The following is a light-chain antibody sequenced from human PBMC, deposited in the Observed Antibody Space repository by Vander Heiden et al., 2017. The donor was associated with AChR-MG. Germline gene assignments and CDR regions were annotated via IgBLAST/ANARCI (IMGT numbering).Light chain of an antibody. CDR1: SGINVGTYR. J-gene: IGLJ3*02. Sequence: QPVLTQPTSLSASPGASARFTCTLRSGINVGTYRIYWYQQKPGSLPRYLLGYKSDSDKQQGSGVPSRFSGSKDASTNAGLLLISGLQSEDEADYYCAIWYSSNWVFGGGTKLTVL. V-gene: IGLV5-39*01. CDR3: AIWYSSNWV. CDR2: YKSDSDK.